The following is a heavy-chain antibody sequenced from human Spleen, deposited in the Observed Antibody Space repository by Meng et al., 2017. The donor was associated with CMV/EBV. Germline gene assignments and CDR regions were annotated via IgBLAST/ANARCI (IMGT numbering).Heavy chain of an antibody. V-gene: IGHV1-24*01. J-gene: IGHJ3*02. D-gene: IGHD3-3*01. CDR2: FDPEKAET. CDR1: GYSLTELS. Sequence: ASVKVSCKVSGYSLTELSMHWVRQPPGKGLEWLGGFDPEKAETIYAQRFQGRVTMTRNTSISTAYMELSSLRSEDTAVYYCAISKYYDFWSGYYTGPLHDAFDIWGQGTMVTVSS. CDR3: AISKYYDFWSGYYTGPLHDAFDI.